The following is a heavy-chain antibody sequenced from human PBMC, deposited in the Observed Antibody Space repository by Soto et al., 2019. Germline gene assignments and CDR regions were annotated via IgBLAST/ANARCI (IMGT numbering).Heavy chain of an antibody. CDR2: ISYSGST. CDR1: GGSISSGGYY. V-gene: IGHV4-31*03. J-gene: IGHJ5*02. CDR3: ARSVFP. Sequence: QVQLQESGPGLVKPSQTLSLTCTVSGGSISSGGYYWTWIRQHPGKGLEWIGYISYSGSTYYNPSVKSRVTTSVATSKTQFSLMRSSVTAADTAVYYCARSVFPWGQGTLVTVSS.